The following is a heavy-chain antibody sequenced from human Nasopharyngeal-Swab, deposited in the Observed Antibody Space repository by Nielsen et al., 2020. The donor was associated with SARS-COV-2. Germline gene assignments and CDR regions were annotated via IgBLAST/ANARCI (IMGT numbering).Heavy chain of an antibody. CDR3: VRPEGVATSFKYYFQYGMDV. Sequence: GESLKISCATSGYRFTDYWIGWVRQTPDKGLDWVGIIYPGDSDTKYSPSFRGQVTISADTSIDTAYLQWTSLEASDTATYYCVRPEGVATSFKYYFQYGMDVWGQGTMVTVPS. V-gene: IGHV5-51*01. CDR1: GYRFTDYW. D-gene: IGHD5-12*01. J-gene: IGHJ6*02. CDR2: IYPGDSDT.